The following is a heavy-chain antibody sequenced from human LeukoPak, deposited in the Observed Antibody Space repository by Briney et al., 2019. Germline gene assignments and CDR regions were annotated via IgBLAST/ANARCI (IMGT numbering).Heavy chain of an antibody. CDR3: ARERIAARRLDY. CDR1: GYTFTSYG. V-gene: IGHV1-8*02. J-gene: IGHJ4*02. CDR2: MNPNSGNT. D-gene: IGHD6-6*01. Sequence: ASVKVSCKASGYTFTSYGISWVRQAPGQGLEWMGWMNPNSGNTGYAQKFQGRVTMTRNTSISTAYMELSSLRSEDTAVYYCARERIAARRLDYWGQGTLVTVSS.